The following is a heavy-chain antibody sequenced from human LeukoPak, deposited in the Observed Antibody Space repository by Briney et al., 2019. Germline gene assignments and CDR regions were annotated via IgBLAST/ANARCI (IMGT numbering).Heavy chain of an antibody. CDR1: GFTFSSYA. J-gene: IGHJ4*02. V-gene: IGHV3-23*01. D-gene: IGHD6-13*01. Sequence: GGSLRLSCAASGFTFSSYAMSWVRQAPGKGLEWVSAISGSGGSTYYADSVKGRFTISRDNSKNTLYLQMSSLRAEDTAVYYCAKDHPTGLGSSWYRPVDYWGQGTLVTVSS. CDR2: ISGSGGST. CDR3: AKDHPTGLGSSWYRPVDY.